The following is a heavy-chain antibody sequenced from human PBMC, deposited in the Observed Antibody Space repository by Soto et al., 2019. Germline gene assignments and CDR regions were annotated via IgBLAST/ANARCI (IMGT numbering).Heavy chain of an antibody. CDR1: GYSFTSYW. CDR3: PRHRAVAGMTEYYYDMDV. J-gene: IGHJ6*02. CDR2: VHPGNSGT. Sequence: GESLKISCKGSGYSFTSYWIGWVRQMPGKGLEWMGIVHPGNSGTKYSPSFQGQVTISADKSISTAYLQWSSLKASGTAMYYCPRHRAVAGMTEYYYDMDVWGQGTTVTVSS. V-gene: IGHV5-51*01. D-gene: IGHD6-19*01.